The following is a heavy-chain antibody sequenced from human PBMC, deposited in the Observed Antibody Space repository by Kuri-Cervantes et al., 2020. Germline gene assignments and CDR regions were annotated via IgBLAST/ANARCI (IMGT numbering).Heavy chain of an antibody. D-gene: IGHD3-3*01. CDR2: ISAYNGNT. CDR3: ARDLLEVSIFGVVIRVGYYYYGMDV. Sequence: ASVKVSCKASGYTFTSYGISWVRQAPGQGLEWMGRISAYNGNTNYAQKLQGRVTMTTDTSTSTAYMELRSLRSDDTAVYYCARDLLEVSIFGVVIRVGYYYYGMDVWGQGTTVTVSS. V-gene: IGHV1-18*01. CDR1: GYTFTSYG. J-gene: IGHJ6*02.